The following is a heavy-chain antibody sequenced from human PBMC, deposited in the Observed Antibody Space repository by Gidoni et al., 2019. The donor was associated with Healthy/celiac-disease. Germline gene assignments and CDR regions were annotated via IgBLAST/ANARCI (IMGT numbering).Heavy chain of an antibody. CDR2: ISGSGGST. Sequence: EVQLLEYGGGLVQPGGSLRLSCAASGFTFDSFAMSWVRQAPGKGLGWVSVISGSGGSTYYADYVEGRFTISRDNSKNTLYLQMNSLMAEDTAVYYCATSTLFLRFLEWFPDYFDYWGQGTLVTVSS. CDR3: ATSTLFLRFLEWFPDYFDY. J-gene: IGHJ4*02. D-gene: IGHD3-3*01. CDR1: GFTFDSFA. V-gene: IGHV3-23*01.